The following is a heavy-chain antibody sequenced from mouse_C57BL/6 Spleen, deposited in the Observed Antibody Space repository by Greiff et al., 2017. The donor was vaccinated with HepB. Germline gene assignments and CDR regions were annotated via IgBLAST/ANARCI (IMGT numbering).Heavy chain of an antibody. D-gene: IGHD2-4*01. V-gene: IGHV2-6*01. CDR3: ASAYDYGGRFAY. J-gene: IGHJ3*01. CDR1: GFSLTSYG. Sequence: VHLVESGPGLVAPSQSLSITCTVSGFSLTSYGVDWVRQSPGKGLEWLGVIWGVGSTNYNSALKSRLSISKDNSKSQVFLKRNSLQTDDTAMYYCASAYDYGGRFAYWGQGTLVTVSA. CDR2: IWGVGST.